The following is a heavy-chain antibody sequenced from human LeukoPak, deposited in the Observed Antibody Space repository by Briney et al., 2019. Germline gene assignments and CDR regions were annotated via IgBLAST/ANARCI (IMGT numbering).Heavy chain of an antibody. CDR1: GGTFSTYG. D-gene: IGHD3-22*01. J-gene: IGHJ4*02. V-gene: IGHV1-69*13. Sequence: SVKVSCKASGGTFSTYGISWVRQAPGQGLEWMGGITPRLGTTKNAQRFQGRITISADESTSTAYMELSSLRSEDTAVYYCARDRYYDNSGYYYESAYWGQGTLVTVSS. CDR2: ITPRLGTT. CDR3: ARDRYYDNSGYYYESAY.